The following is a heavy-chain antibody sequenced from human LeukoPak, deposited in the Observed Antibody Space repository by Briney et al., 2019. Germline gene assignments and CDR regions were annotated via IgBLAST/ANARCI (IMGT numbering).Heavy chain of an antibody. CDR2: INDSGST. CDR3: TRRGRNNWGEGNDY. V-gene: IGHV4-59*08. CDR1: GGSISSYY. J-gene: IGHJ4*02. Sequence: SETLSLTCTVSGGSISSYYWSWIRQPPGKGLEWIGYINDSGSTNSNPSLKSRVTMPVDTSKNQFSLKLSSVTAADTAVYYCTRRGRNNWGEGNDYWGQGTLVTASS. D-gene: IGHD1-1*01.